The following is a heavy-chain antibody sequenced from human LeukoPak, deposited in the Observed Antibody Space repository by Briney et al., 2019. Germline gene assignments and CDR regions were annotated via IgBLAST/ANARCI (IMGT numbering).Heavy chain of an antibody. CDR3: ARTKDYYYDSSGYYGY. Sequence: GGSLRLSCAASGLTFSDYYMSWIRQAPGKGLEWVSYISSSGSTIYYADSVKGRFTISRDNAKNSLYLQMNSLRAEDTAVYYCARTKDYYYDSSGYYGYWGQGTLVTVSS. CDR1: GLTFSDYY. CDR2: ISSSGSTI. V-gene: IGHV3-11*04. J-gene: IGHJ4*02. D-gene: IGHD3-22*01.